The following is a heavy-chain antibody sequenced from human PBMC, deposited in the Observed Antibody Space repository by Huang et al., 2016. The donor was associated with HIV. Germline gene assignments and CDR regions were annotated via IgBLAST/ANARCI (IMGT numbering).Heavy chain of an antibody. D-gene: IGHD3-16*01. CDR3: AMSLRYQYDSRSYWGRYFDY. V-gene: IGHV1-69*01. J-gene: IGHJ4*02. CDR2: ISPLVRAP. Sequence: QVQLEQSGPAVRKPGSSVKVSCQASGGSFSDQIINWVRQAPGQRFEWMGRISPLVRAPAYAQEFKGRVTMTADESTATIYMELNSLTSEDTAVYYCAMSLRYQYDSRSYWGRYFDYWGQGTLVTVSS. CDR1: GGSFSDQI.